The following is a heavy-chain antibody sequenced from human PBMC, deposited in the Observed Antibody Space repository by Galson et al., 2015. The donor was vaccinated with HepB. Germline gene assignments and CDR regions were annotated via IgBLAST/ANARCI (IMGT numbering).Heavy chain of an antibody. CDR3: ARASSSHPNWFDP. J-gene: IGHJ5*02. CDR1: GFTFSTYW. D-gene: IGHD6-19*01. V-gene: IGHV3-74*01. CDR2: INSDVFTT. Sequence: SLRLSCAASGFTFSTYWMHWVRQAPGKGLVWVSRINSDVFTTNYADSVKGRFTISRDNAKNTLYLQMNSLRAEDTAVYYCARASSSHPNWFDPWGQGTLVTVSS.